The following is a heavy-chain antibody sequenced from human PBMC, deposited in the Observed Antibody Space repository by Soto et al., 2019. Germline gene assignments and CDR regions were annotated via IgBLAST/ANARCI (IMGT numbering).Heavy chain of an antibody. CDR1: GFTFDVYA. Sequence: EVQLVESGGGWVQPGRSLRLSCAASGFTFDVYAMHWVRQAPGKGLEWVSGINYNSGSVGYADSVKGRFTISRDNAKNSLNLKMNSRRVEDTAVYYCAKDISWRGWLYLVVEYWGQGTLVTVSP. V-gene: IGHV3-9*01. CDR3: AKDISWRGWLYLVVEY. CDR2: INYNSGSV. J-gene: IGHJ4*02. D-gene: IGHD3-22*01.